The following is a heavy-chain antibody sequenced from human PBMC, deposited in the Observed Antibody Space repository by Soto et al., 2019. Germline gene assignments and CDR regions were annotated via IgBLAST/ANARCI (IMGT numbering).Heavy chain of an antibody. D-gene: IGHD2-21*02. CDR3: ARAVYCGDDCYSYGMDV. V-gene: IGHV1-2*02. CDR1: GYSFTDDY. J-gene: IGHJ6*02. Sequence: QVQVVQSGAEVKKPGASVTISCKTSGYSFTDDYLHWVRQAPGQGLEWVGWINPHSGSTNFAQKFLGRVSMTRDTSISTAYMELFSLTSDDTAIYYCARAVYCGDDCYSYGMDVWGQGTTVTVSS. CDR2: INPHSGST.